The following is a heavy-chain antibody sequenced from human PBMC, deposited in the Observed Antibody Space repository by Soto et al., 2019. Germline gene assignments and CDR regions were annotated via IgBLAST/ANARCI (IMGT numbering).Heavy chain of an antibody. CDR1: GFTFSSYD. CDR2: IDTSGAT. Sequence: PGGSLRLSCVASGFTFSSYDMYWVRQVTGKGLEWASFIDTSGATYYPGSVKGRFTLSRENAKNSVYLQMNSLRAGDAAVYYCARALTTVSTFYGMDVWGQGTTVTVSS. D-gene: IGHD4-4*01. V-gene: IGHV3-13*01. CDR3: ARALTTVSTFYGMDV. J-gene: IGHJ6*02.